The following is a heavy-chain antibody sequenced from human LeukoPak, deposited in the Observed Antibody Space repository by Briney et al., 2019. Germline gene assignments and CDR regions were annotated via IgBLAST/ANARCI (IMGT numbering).Heavy chain of an antibody. CDR2: ISGSGGST. D-gene: IGHD4-17*01. Sequence: GGSLRVSCAASGFTLSSYAMRWVRQAPGKGLEWVSPISGSGGSTYYADSVKGRFTISRDNSKNTLYLQMNSLRAEDTAVYYCAKDVATDYGDYFFDYWGQGTLVTVSS. CDR3: AKDVATDYGDYFFDY. J-gene: IGHJ4*02. V-gene: IGHV3-23*01. CDR1: GFTLSSYA.